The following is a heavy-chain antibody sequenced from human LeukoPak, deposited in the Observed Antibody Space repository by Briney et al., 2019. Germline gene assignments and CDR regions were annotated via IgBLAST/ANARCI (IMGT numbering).Heavy chain of an antibody. CDR1: GFTFSSYG. D-gene: IGHD3-22*01. J-gene: IGHJ4*02. V-gene: IGHV3-33*01. CDR2: IWYDGSNK. CDR3: ARADYDSSGYYPSSIGY. Sequence: GGSLRLSCAASGFTFSSYGMHWVRQAPGKGLEWVAVIWYDGSNKYYADSVKGRFTISRDNSKNTLYLQMNSLRAEDTAVYYCARADYDSSGYYPSSIGYWGQGTLVTVSS.